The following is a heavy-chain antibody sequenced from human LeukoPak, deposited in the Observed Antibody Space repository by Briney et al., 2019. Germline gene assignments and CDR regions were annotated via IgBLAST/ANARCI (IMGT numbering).Heavy chain of an antibody. CDR1: GFTFSSYA. V-gene: IGHV3-23*01. CDR2: ISGSGGST. CDR3: AKGPWIAVAGRNDWFDP. D-gene: IGHD6-19*01. J-gene: IGHJ5*02. Sequence: GGSLRLSCAASGFTFSSYAMSWVRQAPGKGLEWVSAISGSGGSTYYADSVKGRFTISRDNSKNTLYLQMNSLRAEDTAVYYCAKGPWIAVAGRNDWFDPWGQGTLVTVSS.